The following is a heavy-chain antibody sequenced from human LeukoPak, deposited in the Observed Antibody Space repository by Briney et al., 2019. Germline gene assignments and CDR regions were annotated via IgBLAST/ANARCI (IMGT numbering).Heavy chain of an antibody. D-gene: IGHD3-10*01. CDR1: GFTFSSYA. V-gene: IGHV3-23*01. Sequence: PGGSLRLSCAASGFTFSSYAMSWVRQAPGKGLEWVSAISGSGGSTYYADSVKGRFTISRDSSKNTLYLQMNSLRAEDTAVYYCAKNELLWFGELLIDYWGQGTLVTVSS. CDR2: ISGSGGST. J-gene: IGHJ4*02. CDR3: AKNELLWFGELLIDY.